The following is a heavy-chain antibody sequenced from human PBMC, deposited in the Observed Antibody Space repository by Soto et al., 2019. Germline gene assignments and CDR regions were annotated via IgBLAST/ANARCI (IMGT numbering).Heavy chain of an antibody. CDR3: AKDYLTYYYDSSPLIPSFDY. D-gene: IGHD3-22*01. CDR2: ISGSGGST. J-gene: IGHJ4*02. V-gene: IGHV3-23*01. Sequence: GGSLRLSCAASGFTFSSYAMSWVRQAPGKGLEWVSAISGSGGSTYYADSVKGRFTISRDNSKNTLYLQMNSLRAEDTAVYYCAKDYLTYYYDSSPLIPSFDYWGQGTLVTVSS. CDR1: GFTFSSYA.